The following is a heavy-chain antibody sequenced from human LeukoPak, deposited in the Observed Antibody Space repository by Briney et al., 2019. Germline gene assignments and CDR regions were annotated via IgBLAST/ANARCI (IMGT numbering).Heavy chain of an antibody. Sequence: GGSLRLSCAASGFTLSDYYMSWIRQAPGKGLEWDSYVSSGSSTIYYADSVKGRFTVSRDNGKRSLYLHMNSLRAEDTAIYYCARDLSVGAKPDLGFDYWGQGTLVTVSS. V-gene: IGHV3-11*04. CDR2: VSSGSSTI. J-gene: IGHJ4*02. CDR3: ARDLSVGAKPDLGFDY. D-gene: IGHD1-26*01. CDR1: GFTLSDYY.